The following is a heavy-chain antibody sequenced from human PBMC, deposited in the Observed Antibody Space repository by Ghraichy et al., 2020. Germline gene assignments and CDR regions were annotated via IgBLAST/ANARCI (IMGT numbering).Heavy chain of an antibody. CDR3: ARGRRRRTRIAVAEFVSPPLDY. CDR2: INHSGST. D-gene: IGHD6-19*01. CDR1: GESFSGNF. Sequence: SETLSLTCAVYGESFSGNFWTWIRQPPGKGLEWIGEINHSGSTNYNPSLKSRVTISVDTSKNQFSLKLSSVTAADTAVYYCARGRRRRTRIAVAEFVSPPLDYWGQGTLVTVSS. J-gene: IGHJ4*02. V-gene: IGHV4-34*01.